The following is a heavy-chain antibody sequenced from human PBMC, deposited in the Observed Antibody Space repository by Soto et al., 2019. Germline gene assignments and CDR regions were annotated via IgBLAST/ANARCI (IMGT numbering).Heavy chain of an antibody. V-gene: IGHV3-30*14. Sequence: QVQLVESGGGVVQPGRSLRLACAASGFTFSSYAMHWVRQAPGKGLEWVAVISYDGRNKNYADSVKGRFTISRDNSKRTLYVQMNSLRADDTAVYYCVRWDKDDSSGSAGSLDIWGQGTKVTVSS. CDR3: VRWDKDDSSGSAGSLDI. D-gene: IGHD3-22*01. CDR2: ISYDGRNK. J-gene: IGHJ3*02. CDR1: GFTFSSYA.